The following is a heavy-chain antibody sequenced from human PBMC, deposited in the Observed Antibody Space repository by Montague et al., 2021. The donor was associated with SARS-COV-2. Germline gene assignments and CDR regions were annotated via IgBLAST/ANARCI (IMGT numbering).Heavy chain of an antibody. J-gene: IGHJ4*02. Sequence: CAISGDSVAGIRPTSDELTYSLPTGPNFVGSIYYKSMWKSDYARSVKSRIAINPDTSKNQFSLQLSSVTPEDTALYYCVRGIEAAGSYDYWGQGTLVTVSS. CDR1: GDSVAGIRPT. V-gene: IGHV6-1*01. D-gene: IGHD6-13*01. CDR3: VRGIEAAGSYDY. CDR2: IYYKSMWKS.